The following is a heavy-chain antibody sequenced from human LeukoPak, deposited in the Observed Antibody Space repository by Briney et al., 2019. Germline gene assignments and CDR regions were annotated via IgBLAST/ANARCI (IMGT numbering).Heavy chain of an antibody. Sequence: SETLSLTCAVSGGSISSGGYSWSWIRQPPGKGLEWIGYIYHSGSTYYNPSLKGRVTISVDRSKNQFSLKLSSVTAADTAVYYCAREMALSITIFGVVIKDAFDIWGQGTMVTVSS. CDR2: IYHSGST. V-gene: IGHV4-30-2*01. D-gene: IGHD3-3*01. CDR3: AREMALSITIFGVVIKDAFDI. CDR1: GGSISSGGYS. J-gene: IGHJ3*02.